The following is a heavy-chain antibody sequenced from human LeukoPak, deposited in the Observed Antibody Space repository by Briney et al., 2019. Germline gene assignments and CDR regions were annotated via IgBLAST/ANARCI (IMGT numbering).Heavy chain of an antibody. CDR1: GYTLTGYY. V-gene: IGHV1-2*02. CDR2: INPNSGGT. J-gene: IGHJ4*02. D-gene: IGHD2-15*01. CDR3: AGLGGLSGPYYFDY. Sequence: GASVKVSCKASGYTLTGYYMHWVRQAPGQGLEWMGWINPNSGGTNYAQKFQGRVTMTRDTSISTAYMELSRLRSDDTAVYYCAGLGGLSGPYYFDYWGQGTLVTVSS.